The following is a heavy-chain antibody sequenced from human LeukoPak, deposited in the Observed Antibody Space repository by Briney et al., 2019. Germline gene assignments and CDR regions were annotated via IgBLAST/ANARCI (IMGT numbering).Heavy chain of an antibody. CDR1: GCSISSGRYY. CDR3: ARDGKYCSSTSCYFDP. CDR2: IYYSVST. Sequence: PSETLSFTCTVSGCSISSGRYYWSWIRQPPGKGLEWIGYIYYSVSTYYNPSLKSRLTISVDTSKMQFSLKLSSVTAADTALYYCARDGKYCSSTSCYFDPWGQGILVTVSS. D-gene: IGHD2-2*01. V-gene: IGHV4-31*03. J-gene: IGHJ5*02.